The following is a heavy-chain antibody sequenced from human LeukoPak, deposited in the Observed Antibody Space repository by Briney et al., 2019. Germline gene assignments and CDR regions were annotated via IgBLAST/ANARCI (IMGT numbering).Heavy chain of an antibody. CDR1: GFTFSSYE. CDR3: ARDKQQLYPNDAFDI. Sequence: GGSLRLSCAASGFTFSSYEMNWVRQAPGKGLEWVSSISSSSSYIYYADSVKGRFTISRDSAKNSLYLQMNSLRAEDTAVYYCARDKQQLYPNDAFDIWGQGTMVTVSS. D-gene: IGHD6-13*01. CDR2: ISSSSSYI. J-gene: IGHJ3*02. V-gene: IGHV3-21*01.